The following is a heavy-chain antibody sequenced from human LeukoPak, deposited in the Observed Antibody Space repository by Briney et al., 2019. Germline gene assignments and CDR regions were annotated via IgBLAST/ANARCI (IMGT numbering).Heavy chain of an antibody. Sequence: ASVKVSCKASGYTFTEHFIHWVRQAPGQGLQYMGWIHPASANTVYAQMFHGRVTLTRDTPATTTYMELSGLRSDDTAVYYCARATGTWGHDGFDIWGQGTMVTVSS. CDR3: ARATGTWGHDGFDI. CDR2: IHPASANT. CDR1: GYTFTEHF. J-gene: IGHJ3*02. V-gene: IGHV1-2*02. D-gene: IGHD3-16*01.